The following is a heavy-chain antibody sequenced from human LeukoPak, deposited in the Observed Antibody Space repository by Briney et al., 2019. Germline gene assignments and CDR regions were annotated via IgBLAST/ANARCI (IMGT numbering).Heavy chain of an antibody. D-gene: IGHD6-19*01. V-gene: IGHV3-23*01. J-gene: IGHJ4*02. CDR2: IDGPTFRT. CDR1: GFTFSNYA. Sequence: GESLRLSCAASGFTFSNYAMHWVRQAPGKGLEWVSTIDGPTFRTHYADSVMGRFTISRDNSKNTLFLHVNSLRAEDTAVYFCTTWLGAHFDFWGQGTLVTVSS. CDR3: TTWLGAHFDF.